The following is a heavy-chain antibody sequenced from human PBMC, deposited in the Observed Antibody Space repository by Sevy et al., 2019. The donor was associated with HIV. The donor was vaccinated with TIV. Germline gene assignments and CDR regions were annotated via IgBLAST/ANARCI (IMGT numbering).Heavy chain of an antibody. CDR3: ARQAENWGGPFDI. CDR1: GYSISSGYY. Sequence: SETLSLTCAVSGYSISSGYYWGWIRQPPGKGLEWIGSIYHSGSTYYNPSLKSRVTISVDTSKNQFSLKLSSVTAADTAVYYCARQAENWGGPFDIWGQWTMVTVSS. D-gene: IGHD7-27*01. V-gene: IGHV4-38-2*01. J-gene: IGHJ3*02. CDR2: IYHSGST.